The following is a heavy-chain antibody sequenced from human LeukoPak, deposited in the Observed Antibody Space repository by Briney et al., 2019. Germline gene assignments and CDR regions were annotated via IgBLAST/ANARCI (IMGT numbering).Heavy chain of an antibody. V-gene: IGHV3-7*01. J-gene: IGHJ4*02. CDR2: IKQDGSEK. Sequence: GGSLRLSCAASGFTVSSNYMSWVRQAPGKGLEWVANIKQDGSEKYYVDSVKGRFTISRDNAKNSLYLQMNSLRAEDTAVYYCARVPLPPTYYDFWSGYYLYYFDYWGQGTLVTVSS. D-gene: IGHD3-3*01. CDR1: GFTVSSNY. CDR3: ARVPLPPTYYDFWSGYYLYYFDY.